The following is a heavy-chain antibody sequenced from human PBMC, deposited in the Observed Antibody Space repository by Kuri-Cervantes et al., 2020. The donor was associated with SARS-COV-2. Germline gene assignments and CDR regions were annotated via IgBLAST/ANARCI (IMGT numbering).Heavy chain of an antibody. CDR2: FDPEQREI. D-gene: IGHD3-22*01. J-gene: IGHJ3*01. CDR1: GYTLTELS. V-gene: IGHV1-24*01. Sequence: PSVKVSCKVSGYTLTELSMHWVRQAPGKGLEWMGGFDPEQREIIYAQKFQGRVSMTEDTSTDTAYMELSSLRSEDTAVYYCATEGYSIIIWAFAHWGQGTKVTVSS. CDR3: ATEGYSIIIWAFAH.